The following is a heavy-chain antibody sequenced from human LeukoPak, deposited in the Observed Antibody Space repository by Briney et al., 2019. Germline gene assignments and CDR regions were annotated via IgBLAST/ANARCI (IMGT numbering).Heavy chain of an antibody. CDR3: ARDSPPAHCSGGSCYFDY. V-gene: IGHV4-34*01. CDR2: INHSGST. D-gene: IGHD2-15*01. Sequence: PSETLSLTCAVYGRSFSGYYWSWIRQPPGKGLEWIGEINHSGSTNYNPSLKSRVTISVDTSKNQFSLKLSSVTAADTAVYYCARDSPPAHCSGGSCYFDYWGQGTLVTVSS. J-gene: IGHJ4*02. CDR1: GRSFSGYY.